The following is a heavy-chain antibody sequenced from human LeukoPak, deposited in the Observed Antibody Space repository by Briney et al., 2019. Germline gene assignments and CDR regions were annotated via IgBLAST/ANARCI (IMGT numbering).Heavy chain of an antibody. D-gene: IGHD3-10*01. V-gene: IGHV3-21*01. Sequence: GGSLRLSCAASGFTFSDYTMNWVRQAPGKGLEWVSSISSGGTYKYYADSVKGRFTISRDNAQNSLYLQMNSLRAEDTAVYYCARDSRVAGIHGFDYWGQGTLVTVSS. CDR3: ARDSRVAGIHGFDY. J-gene: IGHJ4*02. CDR1: GFTFSDYT. CDR2: ISSGGTYK.